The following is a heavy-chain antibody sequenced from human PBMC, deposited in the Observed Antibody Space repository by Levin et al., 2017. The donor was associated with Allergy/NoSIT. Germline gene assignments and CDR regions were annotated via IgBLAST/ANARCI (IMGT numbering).Heavy chain of an antibody. CDR3: ARDRVTDYGDYEGWFDP. Sequence: KPSETLSLTCTVSGGSISSYYWSWIRQPPGKGLEWIGYIYYSGSTNYNPSLKSRVTISVDTSKNQFSLKLSSVTAADTAVYYCARDRVTDYGDYEGWFDPWGQGTLVTVSS. CDR2: IYYSGST. J-gene: IGHJ5*02. D-gene: IGHD4-17*01. V-gene: IGHV4-59*01. CDR1: GGSISSYY.